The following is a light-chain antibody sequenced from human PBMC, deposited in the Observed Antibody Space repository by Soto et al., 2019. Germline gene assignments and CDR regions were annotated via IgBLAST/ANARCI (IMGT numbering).Light chain of an antibody. Sequence: QSVLTQPPSASGTPGQRVTISCSGSSSNIGTYTVNWYQQLPATAPKLLIYTNNQRPSGVPDRFSGSKSGISASLAISGLQSEDEAEYYCAAWDDSLNGVMFGGGTKLTVL. J-gene: IGLJ3*02. CDR2: TNN. V-gene: IGLV1-44*01. CDR1: SSNIGTYT. CDR3: AAWDDSLNGVM.